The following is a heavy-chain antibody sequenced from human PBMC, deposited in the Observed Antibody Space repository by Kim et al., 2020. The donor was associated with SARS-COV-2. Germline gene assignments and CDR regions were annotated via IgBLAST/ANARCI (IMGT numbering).Heavy chain of an antibody. CDR2: IYYSGST. J-gene: IGHJ6*02. Sequence: SETLSLTCTVSGGSISSSSYYWGWIRQPPGKGLEWIGSIYYSGSTYYNPSLKNRVTISVDTSKNQFSLNLSSVTAADTAVYYCIYYYYYGMHVWGQGTTVTVYS. V-gene: IGHV4-39*01. CDR3: IYYYYYGMHV. CDR1: GGSISSSSYY.